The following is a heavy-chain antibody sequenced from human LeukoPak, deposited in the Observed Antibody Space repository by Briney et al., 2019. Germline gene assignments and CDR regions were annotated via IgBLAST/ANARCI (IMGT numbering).Heavy chain of an antibody. D-gene: IGHD3-22*01. Sequence: PGGSLRLSCAASGFTFSDYYMSWIRQAPGKGLEWVSYISSSGSTIYYADSVKGRFTISRENAKNSLYLQMNSLRAGDTAVYYCARVRHYYDSSGYYLGSYFDYWGQGTLVTVSS. CDR3: ARVRHYYDSSGYYLGSYFDY. CDR2: ISSSGSTI. J-gene: IGHJ4*02. CDR1: GFTFSDYY. V-gene: IGHV3-11*04.